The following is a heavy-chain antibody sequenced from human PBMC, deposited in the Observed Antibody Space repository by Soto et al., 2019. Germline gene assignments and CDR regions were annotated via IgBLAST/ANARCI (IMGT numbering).Heavy chain of an antibody. J-gene: IGHJ3*01. Sequence: SQTLSLTCAISGDSFSSNGVAWNWIRQSPSRGLEWLGRTYYRSKWYNDYAVSVKSRITVNPDTSKNQFSLQLSSVTPEDTAVYYCARGKYSCFDVWGQGTMVTVSS. CDR1: GDSFSSNGVA. V-gene: IGHV6-1*01. CDR3: ARGKYSCFDV. CDR2: TYYRSKWYN. D-gene: IGHD2-15*01.